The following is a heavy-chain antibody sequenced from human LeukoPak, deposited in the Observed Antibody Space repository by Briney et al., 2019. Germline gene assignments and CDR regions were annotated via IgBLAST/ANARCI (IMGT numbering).Heavy chain of an antibody. CDR2: IRYDGSNK. Sequence: GGSLRLSCAASGFTFSSYGMHWVRQAPGKGLEWVAFIRYDGSNKYYADSVKGRFTISRDNSKNTPYLQMNSLRAEDTAVYYCAKDRRVAAAGTVLFDYWGQGTLVTVSS. D-gene: IGHD6-13*01. CDR3: AKDRRVAAAGTVLFDY. J-gene: IGHJ4*02. CDR1: GFTFSSYG. V-gene: IGHV3-30*02.